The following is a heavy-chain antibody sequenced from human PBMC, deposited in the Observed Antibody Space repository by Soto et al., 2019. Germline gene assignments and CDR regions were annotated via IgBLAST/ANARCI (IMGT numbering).Heavy chain of an antibody. D-gene: IGHD6-6*01. J-gene: IGHJ6*02. CDR2: IDPSDSYT. CDR1: GYSFTSYG. V-gene: IGHV5-10-1*01. Sequence: GESLKISCKGSGYSFTSYGSSWVRQMPGKGLEWMGRIDPSDSYTNYSPSFQGHVTISADKSISTAYLQWSSLKASDTAMYYCARQGYSSSHYNYGMDVWGQGTTVTVSS. CDR3: ARQGYSSSHYNYGMDV.